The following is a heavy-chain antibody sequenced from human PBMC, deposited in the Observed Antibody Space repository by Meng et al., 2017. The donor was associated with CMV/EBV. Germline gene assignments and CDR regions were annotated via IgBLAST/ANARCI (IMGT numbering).Heavy chain of an antibody. CDR3: ARDGEVGATLYYYYGMDV. D-gene: IGHD1-26*01. CDR1: GFTFSDYY. V-gene: IGHV3-11*04. CDR2: ISSSSSTI. J-gene: IGHJ6*02. Sequence: GESLKISCAASGFTFSDYYMSWIRQAPGKGLEWVSYISSSSSTIYYADSVKGRFTIPRDNAKNSLYLQMNSLRAEDTAVYYCARDGEVGATLYYYYGMDVWGQGTTVTVSS.